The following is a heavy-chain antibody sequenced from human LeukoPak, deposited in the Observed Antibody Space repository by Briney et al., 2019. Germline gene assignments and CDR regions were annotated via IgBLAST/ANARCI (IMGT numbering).Heavy chain of an antibody. Sequence: GASVKVSCKASGYTFTSYDINWVRQATGQGLEWMGWMNPNSGNTGYAQKFQGRVTMTRNTSISTAYMELSSLRSEDTAVYYCARGYCSGGSCYVGGHFDYWGQGTLVTVSS. V-gene: IGHV1-8*01. J-gene: IGHJ4*02. D-gene: IGHD2-15*01. CDR1: GYTFTSYD. CDR3: ARGYCSGGSCYVGGHFDY. CDR2: MNPNSGNT.